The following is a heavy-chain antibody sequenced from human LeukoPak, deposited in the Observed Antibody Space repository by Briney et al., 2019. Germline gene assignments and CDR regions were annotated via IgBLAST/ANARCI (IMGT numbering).Heavy chain of an antibody. J-gene: IGHJ4*02. Sequence: PGGSLRLSCAASGFTFSSYAMSWVRQAPGKGLEWVSAISGSGGSTYYADSVKGRFTISRDNSKNTLYLQMNSLRAEDTAVYYCAKWQPHVLRFLEWLTGPDYWGQGTLVTVSS. CDR2: ISGSGGST. CDR1: GFTFSSYA. D-gene: IGHD3-3*01. V-gene: IGHV3-23*01. CDR3: AKWQPHVLRFLEWLTGPDY.